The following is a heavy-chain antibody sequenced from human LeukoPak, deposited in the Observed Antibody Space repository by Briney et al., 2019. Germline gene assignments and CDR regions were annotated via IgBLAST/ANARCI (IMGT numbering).Heavy chain of an antibody. J-gene: IGHJ4*02. CDR2: IIPIFGIA. D-gene: IGHD1-1*01. CDR1: GGTFSSYA. Sequence: SVKVSCKASGGTFSSYAISWVRQAAGQGLEWMGRIIPIFGIANYAQKFQGRVTITADKSTSTAYMELSSLRSEDTAVYYCARSLGTTFGVDYWGQGTLVTVSS. V-gene: IGHV1-69*04. CDR3: ARSLGTTFGVDY.